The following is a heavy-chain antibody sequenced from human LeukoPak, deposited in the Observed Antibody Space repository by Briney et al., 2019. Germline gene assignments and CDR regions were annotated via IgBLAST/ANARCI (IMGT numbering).Heavy chain of an antibody. D-gene: IGHD2-2*01. J-gene: IGHJ3*02. Sequence: SETLSLTCTVSGGSISSSSYYWGWIRQPPGKGLEWIGSIYYSGSTYYNPSLKSRVTISVDTSKNQFSLKLSSVTAADTAVYYCARGAHLGYCSSTSCPNAFDIWGQGTMVTVSS. V-gene: IGHV4-39*07. CDR3: ARGAHLGYCSSTSCPNAFDI. CDR2: IYYSGST. CDR1: GGSISSSSYY.